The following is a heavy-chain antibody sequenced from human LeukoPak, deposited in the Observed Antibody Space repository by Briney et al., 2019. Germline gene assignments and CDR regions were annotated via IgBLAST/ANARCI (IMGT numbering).Heavy chain of an antibody. Sequence: GGSLRLSCAASGFTFTTYAMHWVRQAPGRGLEYVSAISANGFSTDYANSVKGRFTISRDNSKNTLYLQMGSLRTEDMAVYYCARESLVSGYTSSWYVFDYWGQGTLVTVSS. CDR2: ISANGFST. V-gene: IGHV3-64*01. CDR1: GFTFTTYA. CDR3: ARESLVSGYTSSWYVFDY. J-gene: IGHJ4*02. D-gene: IGHD6-13*01.